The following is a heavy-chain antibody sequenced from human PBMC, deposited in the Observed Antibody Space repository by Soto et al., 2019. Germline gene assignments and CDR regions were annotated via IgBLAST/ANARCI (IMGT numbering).Heavy chain of an antibody. V-gene: IGHV1-3*01. CDR1: GYTFTSYA. D-gene: IGHD5-18*01. J-gene: IGHJ4*02. Sequence: ASVKVSCKASGYTFTSYAMHWVRQAPGQRLEWMGWINAGNGNTEYSQKFQGRVTMTTDTSTSTAYMELRSLRSDDTAVYYCARPRGYSYGFDYWGQGTLVTVSS. CDR3: ARPRGYSYGFDY. CDR2: INAGNGNT.